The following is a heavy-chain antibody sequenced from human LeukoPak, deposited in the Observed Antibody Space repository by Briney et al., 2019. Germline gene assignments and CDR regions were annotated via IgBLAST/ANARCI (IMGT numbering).Heavy chain of an antibody. CDR3: ARGGSDFWIDYYTQRFEDYYYMDV. Sequence: ASVKVSCKGSGYTFTSLEINWVRQATGQGLEWMGWMNPNSGNTGYAQKFRGRVTMTRNTSISTAYMELSSLRSEDTAVYYCARGGSDFWIDYYTQRFEDYYYMDVWGKGTTVTVSS. V-gene: IGHV1-8*01. D-gene: IGHD3-3*01. CDR2: MNPNSGNT. CDR1: GYTFTSLE. J-gene: IGHJ6*03.